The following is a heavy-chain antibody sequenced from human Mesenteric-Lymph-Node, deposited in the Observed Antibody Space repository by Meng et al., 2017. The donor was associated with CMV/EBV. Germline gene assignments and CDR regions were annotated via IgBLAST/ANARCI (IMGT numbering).Heavy chain of an antibody. Sequence: NRNAISWVRQAPGQGLEWMGGIIPIFGTPNYAQKFQGRVTITADKSTSTVYLELSSLRFEDAAVYYCARDHGPREGTYYTMYSWFDSWGQGTLVTVS. CDR2: IIPIFGTP. V-gene: IGHV1-69*06. J-gene: IGHJ5*01. D-gene: IGHD3-10*01. CDR3: ARDHGPREGTYYTMYSWFDS. CDR1: NRNA.